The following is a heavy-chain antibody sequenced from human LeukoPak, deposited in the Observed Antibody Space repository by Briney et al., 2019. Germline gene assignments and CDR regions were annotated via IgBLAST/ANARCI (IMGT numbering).Heavy chain of an antibody. CDR1: GGSISSSLYY. Sequence: SESLSLTCTVSGGSISSSLYYWGWIRQPPGKGLECIANIFYEGSTYYNPSFRSRVTISVDTSKNQFSLRLNSVTASDTAVYYCARWAGFSANGAPTYSFDIWGQGTLVTVSS. D-gene: IGHD7-27*01. J-gene: IGHJ3*02. CDR3: ARWAGFSANGAPTYSFDI. CDR2: IFYEGST. V-gene: IGHV4-39*01.